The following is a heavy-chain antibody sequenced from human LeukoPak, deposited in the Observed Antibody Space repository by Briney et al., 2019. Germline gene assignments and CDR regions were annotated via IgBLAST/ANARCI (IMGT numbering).Heavy chain of an antibody. D-gene: IGHD6-13*01. J-gene: IGHJ4*02. CDR1: EYTFTAYY. CDR2: INPNSGGT. Sequence: GASVKVSCKASEYTFTAYYLYWVRQAPGQGLEWMGRINPNSGGTDYAQKFQGRVTMTRDTSISTAYMELSSLRSDDTAVYYCAIGMAAAGTFEYWGQGTLVTVSS. V-gene: IGHV1-2*06. CDR3: AIGMAAAGTFEY.